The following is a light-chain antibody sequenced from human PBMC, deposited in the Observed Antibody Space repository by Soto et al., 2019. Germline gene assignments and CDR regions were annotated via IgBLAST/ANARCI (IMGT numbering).Light chain of an antibody. Sequence: EIVLTQSPGTLSLSAGERATLSCRASQGVSSRYLAWYQQKSGQAPRLLVSGASSRASGIPDRFSGSGSGTDFTLTISGLEPEDFAVYYCQQFGSSSYTFGQGTKVDIK. CDR3: QQFGSSSYT. V-gene: IGKV3-20*01. CDR1: QGVSSRY. CDR2: GAS. J-gene: IGKJ2*01.